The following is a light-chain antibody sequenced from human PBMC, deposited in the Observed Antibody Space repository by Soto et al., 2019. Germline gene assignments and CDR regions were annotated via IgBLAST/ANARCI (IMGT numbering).Light chain of an antibody. CDR3: QQYGSSPRT. Sequence: EVVLTQSPGTLSLSPGERATLSCRASQSITNNYLAWYQQKPGRAHRLLIYGASSRATGIPDRFSGSGSGTDFTLTISRLEPEDFTVYYCQQYGSSPRTFGQGTKVDIK. CDR2: GAS. V-gene: IGKV3-20*01. CDR1: QSITNNY. J-gene: IGKJ1*01.